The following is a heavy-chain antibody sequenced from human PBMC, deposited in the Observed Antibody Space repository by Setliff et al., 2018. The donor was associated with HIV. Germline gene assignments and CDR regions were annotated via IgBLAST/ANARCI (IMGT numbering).Heavy chain of an antibody. CDR3: ARFDHYGDYGRIGDAFDI. Sequence: ASVKVSCKASGYTFTSYGISWVRQAPGLGLEWMGWISAYNGHTNYAQKLHGRVTMTTDTSTSTAYMELRSLRSDDTAVYYCARFDHYGDYGRIGDAFDIWGQGTMVTVSS. J-gene: IGHJ3*02. D-gene: IGHD4-17*01. CDR2: ISAYNGHT. CDR1: GYTFTSYG. V-gene: IGHV1-18*01.